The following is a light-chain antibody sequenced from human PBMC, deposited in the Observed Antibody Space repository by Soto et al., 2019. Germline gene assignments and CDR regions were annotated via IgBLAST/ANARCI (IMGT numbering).Light chain of an antibody. J-gene: IGKJ2*01. CDR1: QSISNY. CDR2: GVS. V-gene: IGKV1-39*01. Sequence: DIQMTQSPSSLSASVGDRVTITCRASQSISNYLNWYQQKPGKAPKLLIYGVSSLQKGVPYRLSGSGSGTDFTLTISRLEPEDFATYYCQQSYSTPYTFGQGTKLEIK. CDR3: QQSYSTPYT.